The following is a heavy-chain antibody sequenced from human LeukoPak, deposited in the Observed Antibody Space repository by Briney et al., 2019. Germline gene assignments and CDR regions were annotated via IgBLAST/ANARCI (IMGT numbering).Heavy chain of an antibody. J-gene: IGHJ4*02. CDR2: ITSSGSTI. CDR1: GFTFSSYE. D-gene: IGHD1-14*01. CDR3: ARVTFNTFDY. Sequence: GGSLRLSCAASGFTFSSYEMNWVRQAPGKGLEWVSYITSSGSTIHYAVSVKGRFTISRDNAKNSLYLQMNSLRAEDTAVYYCARVTFNTFDYWGQGTRVTVSS. V-gene: IGHV3-48*03.